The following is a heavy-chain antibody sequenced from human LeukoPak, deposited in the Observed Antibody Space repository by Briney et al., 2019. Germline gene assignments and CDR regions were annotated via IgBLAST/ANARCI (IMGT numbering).Heavy chain of an antibody. J-gene: IGHJ6*02. CDR1: GGTFSSYA. V-gene: IGHV1-69*04. D-gene: IGHD3-10*01. Sequence: GASVKVSCKASGGTFSSYAISWVGQAPGQGLEWMGRIIPILGIAHYAQKFQGRVTITADKSTSTAYMELSSLRSEDTAVYYCAREQGLGYGSGSYSLYYYYYGMDVWGQGTTVTVSS. CDR3: AREQGLGYGSGSYSLYYYYYGMDV. CDR2: IIPILGIA.